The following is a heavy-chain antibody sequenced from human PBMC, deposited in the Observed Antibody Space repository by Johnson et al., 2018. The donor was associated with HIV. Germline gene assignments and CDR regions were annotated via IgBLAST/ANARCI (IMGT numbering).Heavy chain of an antibody. CDR3: TRDKGSGWYVSAFDI. D-gene: IGHD6-19*01. J-gene: IGHJ3*02. CDR2: IKSKTDGGTT. Sequence: VQLVESGGGLVKPGESLRLSCAASGFSFSNAWMNWVRQAPGKGLEWVGRIKSKTDGGTTDYAAPVKGRFTISRHDSKNMLYLQMNSLKTEDTAVYYCTRDKGSGWYVSAFDIWGQGTMVSVSS. V-gene: IGHV3-15*05. CDR1: GFSFSNAW.